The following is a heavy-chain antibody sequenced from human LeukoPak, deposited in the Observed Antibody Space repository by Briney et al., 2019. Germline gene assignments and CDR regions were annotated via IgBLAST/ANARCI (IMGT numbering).Heavy chain of an antibody. Sequence: GADPKIFCKGFGYSFTSDWIGWVRQMPRESVEWMGIIYPGDSDTRYSPSFQGQVTISADKSISTAYLQWSSLKASDTAMYYCARRVSVGFDPWGQGTLVTVSS. CDR3: ARRVSVGFDP. D-gene: IGHD6-19*01. CDR1: GYSFTSDW. J-gene: IGHJ5*02. V-gene: IGHV5-51*01. CDR2: IYPGDSDT.